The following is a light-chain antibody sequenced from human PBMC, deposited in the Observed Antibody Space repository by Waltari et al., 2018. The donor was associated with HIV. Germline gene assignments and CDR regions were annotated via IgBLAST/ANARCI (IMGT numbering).Light chain of an antibody. J-gene: IGLJ3*02. V-gene: IGLV1-44*01. CDR1: RPNIGTNS. Sequence: QSVLTQPPSASGTPGQRVTISCSGSRPNIGTNSVNWYQQLPGTAPKLLIYRNNQRPSGVPDRFSGSKSGTSASLAISGLQSEDEADYFCAAWDDSLNGPVFGGGTKLTVL. CDR2: RNN. CDR3: AAWDDSLNGPV.